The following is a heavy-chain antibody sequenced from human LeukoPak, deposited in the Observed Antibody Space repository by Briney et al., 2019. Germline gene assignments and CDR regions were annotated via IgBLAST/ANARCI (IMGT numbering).Heavy chain of an antibody. D-gene: IGHD6-19*01. J-gene: IGHJ4*02. V-gene: IGHV3-7*01. CDR2: IKGDGTET. Sequence: GGSLRLSCAASGFIFSTHWMNWVRQAPGKGLEWVAIIKGDGTETLYADSVKGRLTMSRDNTKSSLYLQINSLRAEDTAVYYCVGGGGWLPAFWGQGVLVTVSS. CDR3: VGGGGWLPAF. CDR1: GFIFSTHW.